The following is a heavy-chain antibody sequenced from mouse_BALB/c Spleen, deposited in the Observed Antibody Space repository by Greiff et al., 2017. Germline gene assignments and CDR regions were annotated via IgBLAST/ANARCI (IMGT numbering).Heavy chain of an antibody. J-gene: IGHJ2*01. Sequence: QLQESGPELMKPGASVKISCKASGYSFTSYYMHWVKQSHGKSLEWIGYIDPFNGGTSYNQKFKGKATLTVDKSSSTAYMHLSSLTSEDSAVYYCASPYYGSSLWYFDYWGQGTTLTVSS. D-gene: IGHD1-1*01. CDR2: IDPFNGGT. CDR1: GYSFTSYY. V-gene: IGHV1S135*01. CDR3: ASPYYGSSLWYFDY.